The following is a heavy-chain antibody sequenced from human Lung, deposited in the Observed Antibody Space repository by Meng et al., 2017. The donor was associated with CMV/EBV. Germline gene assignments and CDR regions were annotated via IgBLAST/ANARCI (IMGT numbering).Heavy chain of an antibody. D-gene: IGHD6-19*01. CDR1: GGSISSSNW. CDR2: IYHSGST. J-gene: IGHJ4*02. Sequence: VPRPSSGPGMFTPSGPLSLPFPVSGGSISSSNWWSWVRQPPGKGLEWIGEIYHSGSTNYNPSLKSRVTISVDKSKNQFSLKLSSVTAADTAVYYCASFPPPGKQWLVTDYWGQGTLVTVSS. V-gene: IGHV4-4*02. CDR3: ASFPPPGKQWLVTDY.